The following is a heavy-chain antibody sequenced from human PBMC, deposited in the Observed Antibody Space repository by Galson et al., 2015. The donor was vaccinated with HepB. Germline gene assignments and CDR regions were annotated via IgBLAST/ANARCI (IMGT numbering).Heavy chain of an antibody. CDR1: GFSLSTSGMC. CDR3: ARATTVTTALRVYYYGMDV. D-gene: IGHD4-11*01. V-gene: IGHV2-70*11. J-gene: IGHJ6*02. Sequence: PALVKPTPPLTLTCTFSGFSLSTSGMCVSWIRQPPGKALEWLARIDWDDDKYYSTSLKTRLTISKDTSKNQVVLTMTNMDPVDTATYYCARATTVTTALRVYYYGMDVWGQGTTVTVSS. CDR2: IDWDDDK.